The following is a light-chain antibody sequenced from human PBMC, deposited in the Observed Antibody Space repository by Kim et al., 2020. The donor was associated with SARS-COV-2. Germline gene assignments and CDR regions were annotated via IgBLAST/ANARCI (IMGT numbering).Light chain of an antibody. J-gene: IGLJ3*02. CDR1: SSDVGGYNY. CDR2: DVS. CDR3: SSYTSSSTWV. Sequence: QSALTQPASVSGSPGQSITISCTGTSSDVGGYNYVSWYQQHPGKAPKLMIYDVSNRPSGVSNRFSGSKSGNTASLTISGLQAEDEADYYCSSYTSSSTWVFGGATHLSVL. V-gene: IGLV2-14*03.